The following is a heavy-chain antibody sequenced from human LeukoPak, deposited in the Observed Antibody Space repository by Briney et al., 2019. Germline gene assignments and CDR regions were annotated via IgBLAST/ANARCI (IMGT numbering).Heavy chain of an antibody. Sequence: GGSLRLSCAASGFTFSSYAMSWVRQAPGKGLEWVSAISCSGGSTYYADSVKGRFTISRDNSKNTLYLQMNSLRAEDTAVYYCAKDVSGYVNAGVDYWGQGTLVTVSS. V-gene: IGHV3-23*01. CDR1: GFTFSSYA. J-gene: IGHJ4*02. CDR2: ISCSGGST. D-gene: IGHD3-22*01. CDR3: AKDVSGYVNAGVDY.